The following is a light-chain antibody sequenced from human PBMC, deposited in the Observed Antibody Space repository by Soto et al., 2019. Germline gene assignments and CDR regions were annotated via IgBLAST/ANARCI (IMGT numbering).Light chain of an antibody. Sequence: QSALTQSASVSGSPGQSITISCTGTSSDVGGNKYGSWYQHYPGKAPKLMICDVSNRPSGVSNRFSGSKSGNTASLTISGLQAEDEADYYCSAFTGTTYVFGTGTKVTVL. V-gene: IGLV2-14*03. CDR1: SSDVGGNKY. J-gene: IGLJ1*01. CDR2: DVS. CDR3: SAFTGTTYV.